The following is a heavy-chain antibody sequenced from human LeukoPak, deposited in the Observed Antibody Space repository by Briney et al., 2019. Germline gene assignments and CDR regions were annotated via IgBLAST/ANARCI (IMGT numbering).Heavy chain of an antibody. CDR3: ARGFYYDSSGYYYPDAFDI. J-gene: IGHJ3*02. CDR1: GGSISSSSYY. Sequence: SETLSLTCTVSGGSISSSSYYWGWLRQPPGKGLEWIGSIYYSGSTYYNPSLKSRVTISVDTSKNQFSLKLSSVTAADTAVYYCARGFYYDSSGYYYPDAFDIWGQGTMVTVSS. CDR2: IYYSGST. V-gene: IGHV4-39*07. D-gene: IGHD3-22*01.